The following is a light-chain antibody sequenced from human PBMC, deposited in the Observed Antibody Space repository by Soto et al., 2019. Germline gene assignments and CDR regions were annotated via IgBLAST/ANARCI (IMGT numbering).Light chain of an antibody. Sequence: DIQMTQSPSSLSASVGDRVTITCRASQVIRNDLGWYQQRAGKAPKRLIYAASRLQSGVPSRFSGSGSGTEFTLTISSLQPEDFATYYCLQHNSYPRTFGQGTKVEI. CDR1: QVIRND. CDR3: LQHNSYPRT. J-gene: IGKJ1*01. V-gene: IGKV1-17*01. CDR2: AAS.